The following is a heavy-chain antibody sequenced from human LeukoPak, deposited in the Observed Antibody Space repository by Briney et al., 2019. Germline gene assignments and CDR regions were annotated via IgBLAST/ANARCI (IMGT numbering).Heavy chain of an antibody. CDR1: GFTFNNYG. CDR3: AKGPLRGTAAAIDY. D-gene: IGHD2-2*01. V-gene: IGHV3-30*18. CDR2: ISYDGRNI. Sequence: PGGSLRLSCVAPGFTFNNYGMHWVRQAPGKGLEWVAVISYDGRNIHYPDSVKGRFTISRDISTDTLWLQMDSLRTEDTAVYYCAKGPLRGTAAAIDYWGQGTLVTVSS. J-gene: IGHJ4*02.